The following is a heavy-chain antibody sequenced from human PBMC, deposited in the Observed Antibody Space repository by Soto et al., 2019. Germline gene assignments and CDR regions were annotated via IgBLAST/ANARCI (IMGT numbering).Heavy chain of an antibody. D-gene: IGHD3-22*01. V-gene: IGHV1-69*06. CDR1: GGTFGSDA. CDR3: ARDRTDSGYYTNWLDP. Sequence: SVKVSCKASGGTFGSDAITWVRQAPGQGLEWVERIIPIFGTTNYAQNLQGRVTISADKSTLTSYMELHSLTSDDTALYYCARDRTDSGYYTNWLDPWGQGTQVTVSS. J-gene: IGHJ5*02. CDR2: IIPIFGTT.